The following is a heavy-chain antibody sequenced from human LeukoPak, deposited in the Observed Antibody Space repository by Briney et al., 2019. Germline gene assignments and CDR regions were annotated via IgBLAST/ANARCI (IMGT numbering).Heavy chain of an antibody. CDR2: ISSSSSYI. J-gene: IGHJ4*02. CDR3: ARDSLFLYSSSWIDY. V-gene: IGHV3-21*01. D-gene: IGHD6-13*01. Sequence: GGSLRLSCAASGFTFSSYSMNWVRQAPGKGLEWVSSISSSSSYIYYADSVRGRFTISRDNAKNSLYLQMNSLRAEDTAVYYCARDSLFLYSSSWIDYWGLGTLVTVSS. CDR1: GFTFSSYS.